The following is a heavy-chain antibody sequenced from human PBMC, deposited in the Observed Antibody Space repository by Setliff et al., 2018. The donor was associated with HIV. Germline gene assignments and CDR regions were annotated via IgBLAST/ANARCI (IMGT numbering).Heavy chain of an antibody. CDR3: ARRGMWSYETGGNPTATFDY. V-gene: IGHV4-39*01. CDR2: IYFSGTP. Sequence: PSETLSLTCTVSGGSINSRSYYWAWIRQPPGKGLEWVASIYFSGTPYYNPSLKNRVTISVDTSKNQFSLKLSSVTAAGTAVYYCARRGMWSYETGGNPTATFDYWGQGVLVTVSS. CDR1: GGSINSRSYY. J-gene: IGHJ4*02. D-gene: IGHD2-8*02.